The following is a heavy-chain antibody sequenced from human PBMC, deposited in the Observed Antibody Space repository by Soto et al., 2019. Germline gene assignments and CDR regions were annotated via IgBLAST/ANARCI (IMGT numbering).Heavy chain of an antibody. CDR3: AKGDWFDP. V-gene: IGHV3-30*18. J-gene: IGHJ5*02. Sequence: GESLRLSCAASGFTFSNYGMHWVRQAPGKGLEWVAVISYDGSNKYYADSVKGRFSISRDNSKNTLYLQMNSLRAEDTAVYYCAKGDWFDPWGQGTLVTVSS. CDR2: ISYDGSNK. CDR1: GFTFSNYG.